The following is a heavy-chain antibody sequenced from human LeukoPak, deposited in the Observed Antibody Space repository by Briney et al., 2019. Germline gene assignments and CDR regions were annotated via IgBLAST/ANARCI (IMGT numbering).Heavy chain of an antibody. CDR3: ARDTPLRDYYYYGMDV. J-gene: IGHJ6*02. CDR1: GFAFSSYS. CDR2: ISSSSSYI. Sequence: GGSLRLSCAASGFAFSSYSMNWVRPAPGKGLEWVSSISSSSSYIYYADSVKGRFTISRDNAKNSLYLQMNSLRAEDTAVYYCARDTPLRDYYYYGMDVWGQGTTVTVSS. V-gene: IGHV3-21*01.